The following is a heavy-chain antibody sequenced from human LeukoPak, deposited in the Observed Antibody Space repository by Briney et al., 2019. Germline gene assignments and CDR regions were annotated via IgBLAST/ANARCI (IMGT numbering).Heavy chain of an antibody. CDR1: GFTFSTYT. CDR2: ISGNGGDT. Sequence: GGSLRLSCAASGFTFSTYTMHWVRQAPGKGLEYVSAISGNGGDTFYANSVKGRFTVSRDNSKNTLYLQMASLRVEDMAVYYCAREFPEYRFGSFDSWGQGTLVTVSS. V-gene: IGHV3-64*01. D-gene: IGHD2/OR15-2a*01. CDR3: AREFPEYRFGSFDS. J-gene: IGHJ4*02.